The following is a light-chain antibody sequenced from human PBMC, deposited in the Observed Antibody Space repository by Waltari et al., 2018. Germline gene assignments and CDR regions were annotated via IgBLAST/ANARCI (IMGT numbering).Light chain of an antibody. CDR1: QSVTRY. V-gene: IGKV1-5*01. Sequence: DIQMPQSPSTLSASVGHRVTITCRASQSVTRYLAWYQQKPGKAPKVLIWDVSSLERGVPSRFSGSGSGTEFTLTISSLQPDDFATYYCQQYDRYSAWTFGQGTKVEIK. CDR2: DVS. J-gene: IGKJ1*01. CDR3: QQYDRYSAWT.